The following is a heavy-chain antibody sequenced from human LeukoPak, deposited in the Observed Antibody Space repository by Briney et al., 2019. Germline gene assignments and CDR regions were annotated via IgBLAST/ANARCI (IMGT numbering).Heavy chain of an antibody. Sequence: GGSLRLSCAASGFTFSSYWMTWVRQAPGKGLEWVASMNQDGSERYYVDSSRGRFTISRDNAKNSLSLQMNSLRAEDTAVYYCARDPERGSYFDDWGHGTPVTVSS. CDR3: ARDPERGSYFDD. D-gene: IGHD1-26*01. CDR1: GFTFSSYW. V-gene: IGHV3-7*01. J-gene: IGHJ4*01. CDR2: MNQDGSER.